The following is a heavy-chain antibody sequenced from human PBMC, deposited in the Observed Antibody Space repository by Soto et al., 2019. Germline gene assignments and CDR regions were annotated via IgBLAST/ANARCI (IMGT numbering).Heavy chain of an antibody. J-gene: IGHJ6*02. CDR2: IIPIFGTA. V-gene: IGHV1-69*01. CDR3: AKVPWILPYYYGMDV. Sequence: QVQLVQSGAEVKKPGSSVKVSCKASGGTFSSYAISWVRQAPGQGLEWMGGIIPIFGTANYAQKFQGRVTITAVESTSTAYMELGSLRSEDTAVYYCAKVPWILPYYYGMDVWGQGTTVTVSS. CDR1: GGTFSSYA. D-gene: IGHD5-18*01.